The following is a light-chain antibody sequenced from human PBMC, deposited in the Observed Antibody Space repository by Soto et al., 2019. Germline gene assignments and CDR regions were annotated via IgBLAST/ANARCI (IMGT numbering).Light chain of an antibody. CDR3: QQYNSYS. Sequence: DIQTTQCPATLSASVGDRVTITFGASQIISSWLAWYQQKPGKAPKLLIYDASSLESGVPSRFSGSGSGTEFTLTISSLQPDDFATYYCQQYNSYSFGGGTKVDI. J-gene: IGKJ4*01. V-gene: IGKV1-5*01. CDR1: QIISSW. CDR2: DAS.